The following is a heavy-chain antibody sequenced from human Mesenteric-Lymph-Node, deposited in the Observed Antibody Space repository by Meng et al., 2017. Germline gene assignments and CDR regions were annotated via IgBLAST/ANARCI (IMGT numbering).Heavy chain of an antibody. Sequence: SISVSNVSISAHHPPGKGLEWSGELYHSGSTNYNPSLKSRATISVDKSKNQFSLKLSSVTAADTAVYYCARVAAAGNEWFDPWGQGTLVTVSS. CDR1: SISVSNV. J-gene: IGHJ5*02. V-gene: IGHV4-4*02. CDR3: ARVAAAGNEWFDP. D-gene: IGHD6-13*01. CDR2: LYHSGST.